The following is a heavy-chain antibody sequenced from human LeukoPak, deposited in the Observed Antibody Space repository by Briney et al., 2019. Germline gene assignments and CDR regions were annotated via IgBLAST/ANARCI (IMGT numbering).Heavy chain of an antibody. CDR3: VRDFRSADY. CDR1: GFTFSTYC. CDR2: ICPDGTVT. Sequence: GGSLRLSCAASGFTFSTYCMHWVRQAPGKGPMWVSRICPDGTVTNYADSVKARFIISRDSARNTVYLQMNSLRVEDTAVYYRVRDFRSADYWGQGTLVTVSS. V-gene: IGHV3-74*01. J-gene: IGHJ4*02.